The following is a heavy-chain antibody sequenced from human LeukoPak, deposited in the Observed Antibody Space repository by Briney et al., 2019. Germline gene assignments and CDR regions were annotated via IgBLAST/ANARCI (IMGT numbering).Heavy chain of an antibody. V-gene: IGHV3-30*02. D-gene: IGHD2-8*01. CDR1: GFTFSSYG. J-gene: IGHJ6*03. CDR3: AKGAGCTNGVCFNYYYMDV. Sequence: PGGSLRLSCAASGFTFSSYGMHWVRQAPGKGLEWVAVIWYGGSNKYYADSVKGRFTISRDNSKNTLYLQMNSLRAEDTAVYYCAKGAGCTNGVCFNYYYMDVWGKGTTVTVSS. CDR2: IWYGGSNK.